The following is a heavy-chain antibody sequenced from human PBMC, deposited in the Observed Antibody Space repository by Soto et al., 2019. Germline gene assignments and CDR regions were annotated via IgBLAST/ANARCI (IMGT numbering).Heavy chain of an antibody. J-gene: IGHJ2*01. V-gene: IGHV4-59*01. CDR2: IYYSGST. Sequence: QVQLQESGPGLVKPSETLSLTCTVSGGSISSYYWSWIRQPPGKGQEWIGYIYYSGSTNYNPSLKSRVTISVDTSKNQFSLKLSSVTAADTAVYCCARGRDDYGDARYWYFDLWRRGTLVTVSS. CDR3: ARGRDDYGDARYWYFDL. CDR1: GGSISSYY. D-gene: IGHD4-17*01.